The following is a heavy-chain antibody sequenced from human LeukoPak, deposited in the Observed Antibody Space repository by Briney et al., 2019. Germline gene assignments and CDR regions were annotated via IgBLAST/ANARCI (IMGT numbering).Heavy chain of an antibody. D-gene: IGHD3-9*01. CDR3: ARGGYFDWLRLFDY. J-gene: IGHJ4*02. Sequence: GASVNVSCKASGGTFSSYAISWVRQAPGQGLEWMGGIIPIFGTANYAQKFQGRVTITADESTSTAYMELSSLRSEDTAVYYCARGGYFDWLRLFDYWGQGTLVTVSS. CDR1: GGTFSSYA. V-gene: IGHV1-69*13. CDR2: IIPIFGTA.